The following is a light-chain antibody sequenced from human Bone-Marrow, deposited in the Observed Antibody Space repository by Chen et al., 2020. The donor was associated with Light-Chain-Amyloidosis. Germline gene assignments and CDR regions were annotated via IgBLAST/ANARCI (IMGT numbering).Light chain of an antibody. Sequence: QAVVTQEPSLTVSPGGTVTLPCGSSTGTVTSGHYPYWFQQKPGQAPRTLIYNTNNKHSWTPARFSGSLLGGKAALTLSGAQPEDEAEYFCLFSYNGTWVFGGGTELTVL. CDR3: LFSYNGTWV. CDR1: TGTVTSGHY. V-gene: IGLV7-46*01. CDR2: NTN. J-gene: IGLJ3*02.